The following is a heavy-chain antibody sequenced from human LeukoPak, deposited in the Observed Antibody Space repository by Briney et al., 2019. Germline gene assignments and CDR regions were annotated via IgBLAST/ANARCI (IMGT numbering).Heavy chain of an antibody. CDR2: MNPNSGNT. Sequence: ASVKVSCKASGYTFTSYDINWVRQATGQGLEWMGWMNPNSGNTGYAQRFQGRVTMTRNTSISTAFMELSSLRSEDTAVYYCARGVNSGWYSFDSWGQGTLVTVSP. CDR1: GYTFTSYD. D-gene: IGHD6-19*01. V-gene: IGHV1-8*01. CDR3: ARGVNSGWYSFDS. J-gene: IGHJ4*02.